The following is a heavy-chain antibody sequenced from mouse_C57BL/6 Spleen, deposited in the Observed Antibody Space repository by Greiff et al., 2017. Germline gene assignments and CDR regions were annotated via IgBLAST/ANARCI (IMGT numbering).Heavy chain of an antibody. CDR2: IYPGDGDT. V-gene: IGHV1-80*01. Sequence: LVEPGASVKISCKASGYAFSSYWMNWVKQRPGKGLEWIGQIYPGDGDTNYNGKFKGKATLTADKSSSTAYMQLSSLTSEDSAVYFCATDDGYYVFAYWGQGTLVTVSA. CDR1: GYAFSSYW. CDR3: ATDDGYYVFAY. J-gene: IGHJ3*01. D-gene: IGHD2-3*01.